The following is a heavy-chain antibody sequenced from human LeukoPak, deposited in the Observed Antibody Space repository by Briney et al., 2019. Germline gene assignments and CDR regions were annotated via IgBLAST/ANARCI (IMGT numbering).Heavy chain of an antibody. D-gene: IGHD1-1*01. J-gene: IGHJ4*02. CDR1: GYSFTNYW. Sequence: ASVKVSCKASGYSFTNYWIYWVRQAPGQGLEWMGCMNADSGVTGYAQTFQGRVTMTRDTSINTAFMHLSSLRLDDTAVYFCARDPGYLQPDYWGQGTLVTVPS. CDR2: MNADSGVT. CDR3: ARDPGYLQPDY. V-gene: IGHV1-2*02.